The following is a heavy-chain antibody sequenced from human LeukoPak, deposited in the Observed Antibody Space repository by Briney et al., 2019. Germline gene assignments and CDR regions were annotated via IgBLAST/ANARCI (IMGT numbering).Heavy chain of an antibody. D-gene: IGHD5-24*01. J-gene: IGHJ4*02. CDR1: GYTFTSYG. Sequence: ASVKVFCKASGYTFTSYGISWVRQAPGQGLEWMGWISAYNGNTNYAQKLQGRVTMTTDTSTSTAYMELRSLRSDDTAVYYCARSPFPWLPLYCDYWGQGTLVTVSS. CDR2: ISAYNGNT. CDR3: ARSPFPWLPLYCDY. V-gene: IGHV1-18*01.